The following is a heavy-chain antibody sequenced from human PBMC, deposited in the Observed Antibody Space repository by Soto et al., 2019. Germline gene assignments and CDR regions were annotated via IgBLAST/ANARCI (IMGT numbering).Heavy chain of an antibody. V-gene: IGHV1-18*01. CDR1: GYTFTNYG. D-gene: IGHD3-3*01. CDR3: TSDPLTFSTSLIFDF. CDR2: ISPYSGKT. Sequence: GASVKVSCKASGYTFTNYGIAWVRQAPGQGLEWMGWISPYSGKTDYRQNLQGRVTMTADTSTTTAYMELRSLRSDDTAVYYCTSDPLTFSTSLIFDFWGQGTLVTVSS. J-gene: IGHJ4*02.